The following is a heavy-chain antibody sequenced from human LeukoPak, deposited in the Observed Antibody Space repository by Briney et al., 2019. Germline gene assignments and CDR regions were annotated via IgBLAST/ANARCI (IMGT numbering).Heavy chain of an antibody. CDR1: GGSISSYY. J-gene: IGHJ3*02. D-gene: IGHD2-21*02. Sequence: SETLSLTCTVSGGSISSYYWSWIRQPPGKGLEWIGYIYYSGSTNYNPSLKSRVTISVDTSKKQFSLKLSSVTAADTAVYYCARHEAAYCGGDCYLRAFDIWGQGTMVTVSS. CDR2: IYYSGST. CDR3: ARHEAAYCGGDCYLRAFDI. V-gene: IGHV4-59*08.